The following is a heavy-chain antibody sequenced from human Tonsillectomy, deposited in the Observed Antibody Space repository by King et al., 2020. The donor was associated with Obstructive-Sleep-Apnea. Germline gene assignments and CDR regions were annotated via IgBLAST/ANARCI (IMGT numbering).Heavy chain of an antibody. CDR2: ISSSSSYI. Sequence: VQLVESGGGLVKPGGSLRLSCAASGFIFSSYSMNWVRQAPGKGLEWVSSISSSSSYIYYADSVKGRFTISRDNAKNSLYLQMNSLRAEDTAVYYCARDAAVAGTSWWVPGYFDYWGQGTLVTVSS. J-gene: IGHJ4*02. V-gene: IGHV3-21*01. D-gene: IGHD6-19*01. CDR1: GFIFSSYS. CDR3: ARDAAVAGTSWWVPGYFDY.